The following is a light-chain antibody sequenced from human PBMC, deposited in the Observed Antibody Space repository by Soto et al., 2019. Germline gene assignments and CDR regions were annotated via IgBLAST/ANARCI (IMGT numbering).Light chain of an antibody. CDR2: DAS. J-gene: IGKJ1*01. CDR3: QQYSSSRT. V-gene: IGKV3-20*01. Sequence: EIVLTQSPGTLSLSPGERATLSCRASQSVDSTYLTWYQQKPGQAPRLLIYDASTRATGIPDRFSGSGSGTDFTLTISRLEPEDFAVYYCQQYSSSRTFGQGTKVDI. CDR1: QSVDSTY.